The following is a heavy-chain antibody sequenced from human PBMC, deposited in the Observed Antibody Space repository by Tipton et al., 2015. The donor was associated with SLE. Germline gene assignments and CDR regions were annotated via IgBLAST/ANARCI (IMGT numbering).Heavy chain of an antibody. CDR1: GGSISSHY. V-gene: IGHV4-59*11. Sequence: LRLSCTVSGGSISSHYWTWIRQPPGKGLEWIGYIHYSGTTHDNPSLKSRVTMSVDMSKNQFSLRLTSVTAADTAVYYCARTLGAIAHTVYDAFDIWGQGKMVTVSS. J-gene: IGHJ3*02. D-gene: IGHD1-26*01. CDR2: IHYSGTT. CDR3: ARTLGAIAHTVYDAFDI.